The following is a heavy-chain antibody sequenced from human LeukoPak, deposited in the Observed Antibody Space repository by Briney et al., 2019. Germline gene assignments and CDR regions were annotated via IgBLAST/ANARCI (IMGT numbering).Heavy chain of an antibody. V-gene: IGHV5-51*01. CDR2: IYPGDSDT. Sequence: GESLKISCKGSGYSFTSYWIGWVRQMPGKGLEWMGIIYPGDSDTRYSPSFQGQVTISADKSISTAYLQWSSLKASDTAMYYCARSGCRYYDSSGYCAFDYWGQGTLVTVSS. D-gene: IGHD3-22*01. CDR1: GYSFTSYW. CDR3: ARSGCRYYDSSGYCAFDY. J-gene: IGHJ4*02.